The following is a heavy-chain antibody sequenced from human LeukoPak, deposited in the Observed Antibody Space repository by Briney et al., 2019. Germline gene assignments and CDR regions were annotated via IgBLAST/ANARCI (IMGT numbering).Heavy chain of an antibody. V-gene: IGHV3-48*03. CDR3: ARGPSIAACSDAFDI. CDR1: EFTFTSYE. D-gene: IGHD6-6*01. J-gene: IGHJ3*02. CDR2: ISSSGNTI. Sequence: PGGSLRLSCAASEFTFTSYELNWVRQAPGKGLEWVSYISSSGNTISYADSVKGRFTISRDNAKNSLYLQVISLRAEDTAVYYCARGPSIAACSDAFDIWGQGTMVTVYS.